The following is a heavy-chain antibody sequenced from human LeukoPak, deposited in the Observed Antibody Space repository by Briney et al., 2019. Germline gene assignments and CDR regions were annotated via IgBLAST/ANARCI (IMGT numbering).Heavy chain of an antibody. CDR1: GFTFSSYA. CDR2: ISYDGNRK. J-gene: IGHJ4*02. CDR3: AKVHYTFRVGATTYIDY. Sequence: GGSLRLSCAASGFTFSSYAMHWVRQAPGKGLEWLAVISYDGNRKDFADSVKGRFTVSRDNSKNTLYLQMSSLRAEDTAVYYCAKVHYTFRVGATTYIDYWGQGTLVTVSS. V-gene: IGHV3-30-3*01. D-gene: IGHD1-26*01.